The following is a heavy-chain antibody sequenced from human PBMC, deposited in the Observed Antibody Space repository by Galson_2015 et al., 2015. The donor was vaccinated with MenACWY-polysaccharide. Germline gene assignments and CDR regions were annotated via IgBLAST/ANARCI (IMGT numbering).Heavy chain of an antibody. V-gene: IGHV2-70*11. D-gene: IGHD5-18*01. Sequence: PALVKPTQTLTLTCTFSGFSLSTSGMYVSWIRQSPGKALEWLARIDWDDDKYYNTSLKTRLTIFKDTSNNQVVLTMTNMGPVDTATYFCARMRGGYNDGLQGGDYYMDVWGKGTTVIVSS. J-gene: IGHJ6*03. CDR3: ARMRGGYNDGLQGGDYYMDV. CDR2: IDWDDDK. CDR1: GFSLSTSGMY.